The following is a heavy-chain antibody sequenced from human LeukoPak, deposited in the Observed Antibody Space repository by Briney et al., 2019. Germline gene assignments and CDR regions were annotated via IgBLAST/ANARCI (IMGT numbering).Heavy chain of an antibody. V-gene: IGHV1-24*01. CDR3: ATVGIAADRWFDP. CDR1: GYTLTELS. D-gene: IGHD6-13*01. Sequence: ASVKVSCKVSGYTLTELSMHWVRQAPGKGLEWMGGFDPEDGETIYAQKFQGRVTMTEDTSTDTAYMELSNLRSEDTAVYYCATVGIAADRWFDPWGQGTLVTVSS. CDR2: FDPEDGET. J-gene: IGHJ5*02.